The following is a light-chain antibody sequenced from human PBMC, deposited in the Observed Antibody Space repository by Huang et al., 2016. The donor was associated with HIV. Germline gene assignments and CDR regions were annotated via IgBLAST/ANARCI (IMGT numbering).Light chain of an antibody. CDR3: QQYNSYSWT. V-gene: IGKV1-5*03. CDR1: QSIGTW. Sequence: DIQMTQSPSTLSASVGDRVTFTCRTSQSIGTWLAWYQQKPGKAPKLLLYKTSSLESGVPSRFSGSGSGTEFTLTITSLQPDDFATYYCQQYNSYSWTFGQGTKVEVK. J-gene: IGKJ1*01. CDR2: KTS.